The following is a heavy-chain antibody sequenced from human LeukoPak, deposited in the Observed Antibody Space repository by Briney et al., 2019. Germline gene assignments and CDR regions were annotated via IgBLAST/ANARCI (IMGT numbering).Heavy chain of an antibody. Sequence: SVKVSCKASGGTFTSYAISWVRHAPGQGLEWMGGIITIFGTANYAQKFQGRVTITADKSTSTAYMELSSLRSEDTAVYYCAKDLGAVVAVTGGFDYWGQGTLVTVSS. CDR3: AKDLGAVVAVTGGFDY. CDR1: GGTFTSYA. D-gene: IGHD2-15*01. CDR2: IITIFGTA. V-gene: IGHV1-69*06. J-gene: IGHJ4*02.